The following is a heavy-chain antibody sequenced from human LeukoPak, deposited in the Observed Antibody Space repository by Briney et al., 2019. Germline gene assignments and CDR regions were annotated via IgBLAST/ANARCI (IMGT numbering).Heavy chain of an antibody. CDR1: GYTFNNFG. J-gene: IGHJ4*02. D-gene: IGHD2-15*01. CDR2: ISIGDGRT. V-gene: IGHV1-18*01. CDR3: SRSYYSSSWYYFDS. Sequence: GASVKVSCKTSGYTFNNFGITWVRQAPGQGLEWVGWISIGDGRTHYGRKFQDRVSMTREMSSNTAFLELSSLRSDDTAFYFCSRSYYSSSWYYFDSWGQGTLATVSS.